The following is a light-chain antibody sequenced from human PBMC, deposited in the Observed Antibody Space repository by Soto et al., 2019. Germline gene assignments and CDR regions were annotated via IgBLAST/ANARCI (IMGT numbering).Light chain of an antibody. CDR3: QQLNNYRSIT. Sequence: DIQLTQSPSFLSASVGDRVTITCRASQGISSFLAWYQQKPGKAPKLLIYDASTLQNGVPSRFSGSGSGTEFTLTISSLQPEDFATHYSQQLNNYRSITFGQGTRLDIK. J-gene: IGKJ5*01. CDR1: QGISSF. V-gene: IGKV1-9*01. CDR2: DAS.